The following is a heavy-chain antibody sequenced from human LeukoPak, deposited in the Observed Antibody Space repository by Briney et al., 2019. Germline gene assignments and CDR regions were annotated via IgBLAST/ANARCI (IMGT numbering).Heavy chain of an antibody. CDR1: GASFSGYY. CDR2: INHSGST. CDR3: ARGRYYDSSPLPFDY. D-gene: IGHD3-22*01. V-gene: IGHV4-34*01. Sequence: SETLSLTCAVYGASFSGYYWSWIRQPPGKGLEWIGEINHSGSTNYNPSLKSRVTISVDTSKNQSSLKLSSVTAADTAVYYCARGRYYDSSPLPFDYWGQGTLVTVSS. J-gene: IGHJ4*02.